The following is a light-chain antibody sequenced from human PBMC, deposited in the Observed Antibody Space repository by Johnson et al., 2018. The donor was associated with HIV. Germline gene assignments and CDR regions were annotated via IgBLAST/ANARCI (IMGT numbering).Light chain of an antibody. V-gene: IGLV1-51*01. CDR1: SSNIGNNY. CDR2: DNN. Sequence: QSVLTQPPSVSAAPGQKVTISCSGSSSNIGNNYVSWYQQLPGKAPKLLIYDNNKRPSGIPDRFSGSKSGTSATLGITGLQTGAEADYYCGTWDSSLSAEVFGTGTKVTGL. CDR3: GTWDSSLSAEV. J-gene: IGLJ1*01.